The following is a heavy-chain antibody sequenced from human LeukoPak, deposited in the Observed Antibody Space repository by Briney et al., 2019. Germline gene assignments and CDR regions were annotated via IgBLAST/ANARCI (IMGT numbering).Heavy chain of an antibody. V-gene: IGHV3-30-3*01. J-gene: IGHJ4*02. CDR1: GCTFSSYA. CDR3: AREMYPD. Sequence: GGSLRLCCAASGCTFSSYAMHWGRQAPGKGLEWVAVISYDGNNKYYAESVNGRFTISGDNSKNTLYLQMNSLRAEDTAVYYRAREMYPDWGQGTLVTVSS. CDR2: ISYDGNNK. D-gene: IGHD2-8*01.